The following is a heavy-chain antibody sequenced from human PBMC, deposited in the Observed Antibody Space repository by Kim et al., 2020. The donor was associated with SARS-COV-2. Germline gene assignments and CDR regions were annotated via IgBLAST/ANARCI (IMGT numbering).Heavy chain of an antibody. CDR3: VRLGMGYYDFWSGYPPVDAFDI. D-gene: IGHD3-3*01. V-gene: IGHV4-4*07. J-gene: IGHJ3*02. CDR2: TYTSGST. Sequence: SETLSLTCTVSGGSIRSYYWSWIRQPAGKGLEWIGRTYTSGSTNYNPSLKSRVTMSVDTSKNQFSLKLSSVTAADTAVYYCVRLGMGYYDFWSGYPPVDAFDIWGQGTMVTVSS. CDR1: GGSIRSYY.